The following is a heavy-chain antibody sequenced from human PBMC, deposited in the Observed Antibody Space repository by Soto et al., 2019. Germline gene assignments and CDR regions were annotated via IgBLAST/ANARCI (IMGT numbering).Heavy chain of an antibody. CDR2: VNHSGST. V-gene: IGHV4-34*01. D-gene: IGHD6-13*01. CDR1: GGSFSGYY. Sequence: SETLSLTCAVYGGSFSGYYWSWIRQPPGKGLEWIGEVNHSGSTNYNPSLKSRVTISVDTSKNQFSLKLSSVTAADTAVYYCARERPDGSRLDPWGQGTLVTVSS. CDR3: ARERPDGSRLDP. J-gene: IGHJ5*02.